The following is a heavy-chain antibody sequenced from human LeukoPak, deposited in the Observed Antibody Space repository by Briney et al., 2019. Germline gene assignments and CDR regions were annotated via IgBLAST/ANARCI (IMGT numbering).Heavy chain of an antibody. CDR2: IIPILGIA. Sequence: ASVKVSCKASGGTFSSYAISWVRQAPGQGLEWMGRIIPILGIANYAQKFQGRVTITADKSTGTAYMELSSLRSEDTAVYYCARGGLRLGELSPDYWGRGTLVTVSS. V-gene: IGHV1-69*04. J-gene: IGHJ4*02. CDR3: ARGGLRLGELSPDY. CDR1: GGTFSSYA. D-gene: IGHD3-16*02.